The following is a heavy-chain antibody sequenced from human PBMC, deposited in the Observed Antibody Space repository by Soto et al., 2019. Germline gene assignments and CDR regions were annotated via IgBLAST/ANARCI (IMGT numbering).Heavy chain of an antibody. D-gene: IGHD4-17*01. CDR2: IYWDDDK. CDR3: AHAMVTTTSFDN. J-gene: IGHJ4*02. CDR1: GFSLSTSGVG. V-gene: IGHV2-5*02. Sequence: QITLKESGPTLVKPTQTLTLTCTFSGFSLSTSGVGVGWIRQPPGKALEWLGIIYWDDDKRYSPSLKSRLSLXKDXSKNQVVLRMTNMDPVDTATYYCAHAMVTTTSFDNWGQGTLVIVSS.